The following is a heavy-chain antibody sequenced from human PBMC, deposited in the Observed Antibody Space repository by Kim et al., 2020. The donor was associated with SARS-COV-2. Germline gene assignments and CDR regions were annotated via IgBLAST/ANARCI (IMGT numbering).Heavy chain of an antibody. CDR1: GFTFSSYA. J-gene: IGHJ4*02. D-gene: IGHD2-15*01. CDR2: ISYDGSNK. Sequence: GGSLRLSCAASGFTFSSYAMHWVRQAPGKGLEWVAVISYDGSNKYYADSVKGRFTISRDNSKNTLYLQMNSLRAEDTAVYYCARDSGGGSCYPDYWGQGTLVTVSS. CDR3: ARDSGGGSCYPDY. V-gene: IGHV3-30*04.